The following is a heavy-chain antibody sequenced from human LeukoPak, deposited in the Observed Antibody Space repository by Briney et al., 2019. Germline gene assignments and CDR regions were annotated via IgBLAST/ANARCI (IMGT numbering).Heavy chain of an antibody. D-gene: IGHD1-7*01. J-gene: IGHJ4*02. CDR2: ISSSSSYI. Sequence: PGGSLRLSCAASGFIFSSYSMNWVRQAPGKGLEWVSSISSSSSYIYYADSVKGRFTISRDNAKNSLYLQMNSLRAEDTAVYYCARDLVTGTTGVAFDYWGQGTLVTVSS. CDR1: GFIFSSYS. CDR3: ARDLVTGTTGVAFDY. V-gene: IGHV3-21*01.